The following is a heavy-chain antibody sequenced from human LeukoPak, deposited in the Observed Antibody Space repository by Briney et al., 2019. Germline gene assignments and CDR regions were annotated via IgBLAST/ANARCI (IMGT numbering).Heavy chain of an antibody. Sequence: ASVKVSCKGSRYTFNDYYLHWVRQAPGQGLEWMGWINPNSGDTNYAQKFQGRVTMTRDTSVSTAYMELTRLRSDDTAVYYCPRSARYWGQGTLVTVSS. CDR3: PRSARY. J-gene: IGHJ4*02. CDR1: RYTFNDYY. D-gene: IGHD3-16*02. CDR2: INPNSGDT. V-gene: IGHV1-2*02.